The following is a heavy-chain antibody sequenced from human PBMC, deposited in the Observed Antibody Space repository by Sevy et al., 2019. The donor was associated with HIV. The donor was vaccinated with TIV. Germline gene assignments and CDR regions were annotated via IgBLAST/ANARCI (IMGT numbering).Heavy chain of an antibody. V-gene: IGHV3-49*03. CDR1: GFTFDDYA. CDR2: ITRNSYEAYGGTA. D-gene: IGHD5-12*01. J-gene: IGHJ4*02. Sequence: GGSLRLSCTASGFTFDDYAMSWFRQAPGKVLEWVAFITRNSYEAYGGTAEYAASVKGRFIISRDDSKSVAYLQMNSLKCEDTAVYYCTRGLATADTPEYYFDYWGQGTLVTVSS. CDR3: TRGLATADTPEYYFDY.